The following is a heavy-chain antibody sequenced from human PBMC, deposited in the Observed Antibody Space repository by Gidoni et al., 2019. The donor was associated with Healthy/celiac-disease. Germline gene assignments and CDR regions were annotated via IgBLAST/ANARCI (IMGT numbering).Heavy chain of an antibody. CDR3: ARGSTLFGMDV. J-gene: IGHJ6*02. Sequence: QVKLVQSGAEGKKHGASVKVSCKASGYTVTSYGISWVRQAPGQVLEWMGWISAYNGDTNYAQKLQGRGTMTTDTSTSTAYMVLRSLRSDDTAVYYCARGSTLFGMDVWCQGTTVTVSS. CDR1: GYTVTSYG. CDR2: ISAYNGDT. V-gene: IGHV1-18*01.